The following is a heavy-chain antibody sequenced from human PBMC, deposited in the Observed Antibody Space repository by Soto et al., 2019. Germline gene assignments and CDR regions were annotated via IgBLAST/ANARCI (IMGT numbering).Heavy chain of an antibody. V-gene: IGHV3-48*03. CDR1: GFTFSSYE. Sequence: GGSLRLSCAASGFTFSSYEMNWVRQAPGKGLEWVSYISSGGSTIYYADSVRGRFTISRDNAKNSLYLQMNSLRAEDTAVYYCARDDSGYPPYFHYWGPGTLVTVSS. CDR2: ISSGGSTI. D-gene: IGHD3-16*02. CDR3: ARDDSGYPPYFHY. J-gene: IGHJ4*02.